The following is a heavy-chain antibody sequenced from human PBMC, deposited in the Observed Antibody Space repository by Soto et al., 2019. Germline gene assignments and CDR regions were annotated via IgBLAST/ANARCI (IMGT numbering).Heavy chain of an antibody. CDR2: INHSGST. CDR1: GGSFSGYY. Sequence: SETLSLTCAVYGGSFSGYYWSWIRQPPGKGLEWIGEINHSGSTNYNPSLKSRVTISVDTSKNQFSLKLSSVTAADTAVYYCARGVPAEDYSNVDAFDIWGQGTMVTVSS. V-gene: IGHV4-34*01. CDR3: ARGVPAEDYSNVDAFDI. J-gene: IGHJ3*02. D-gene: IGHD4-4*01.